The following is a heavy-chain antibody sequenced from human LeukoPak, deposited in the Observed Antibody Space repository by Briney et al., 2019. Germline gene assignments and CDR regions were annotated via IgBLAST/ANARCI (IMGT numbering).Heavy chain of an antibody. V-gene: IGHV3-23*01. CDR3: AKAIFHSSGPWGY. J-gene: IGHJ4*02. Sequence: PGGFLRLSCAASGFTFSSYAMGWVRQAPGKGLEWVSAISGSGGSTYYADSVKGRFTISRDNSKNTLYLQMNSLRAEDTAVYYCAKAIFHSSGPWGYWGQGTLVTVSS. D-gene: IGHD6-25*01. CDR2: ISGSGGST. CDR1: GFTFSSYA.